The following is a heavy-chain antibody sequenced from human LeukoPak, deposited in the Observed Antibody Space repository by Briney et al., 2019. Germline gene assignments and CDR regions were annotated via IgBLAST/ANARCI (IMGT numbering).Heavy chain of an antibody. J-gene: IGHJ6*03. D-gene: IGHD6-13*01. V-gene: IGHV1-18*01. CDR2: ISAYNGNK. CDR3: AGVAARDYYMDV. CDR1: GYTFTSYG. Sequence: VASVKVSCKASGYTFTSYGISWVRQAPGQGLEWMGWISAYNGNKNYAQKLQGRVTMTTDTSTSTAYMELRSLRSDDTAVYHCAGVAARDYYMDVWGKGTTVTVSS.